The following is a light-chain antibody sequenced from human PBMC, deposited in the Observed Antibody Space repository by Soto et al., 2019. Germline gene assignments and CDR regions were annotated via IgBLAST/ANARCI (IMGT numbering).Light chain of an antibody. V-gene: IGLV2-11*01. J-gene: IGLJ1*01. Sequence: QSALTQPRSVSGSPGQSVTISCTGTSSNVGAYNYVSWYQQHPAKAPNLMIYDVSKRPSGVPDRFSGSKSGNTASLTISGLQAEYEGDYYCCSYTNSAYVFGTGTKVTVL. CDR2: DVS. CDR3: CSYTNSAYV. CDR1: SSNVGAYNY.